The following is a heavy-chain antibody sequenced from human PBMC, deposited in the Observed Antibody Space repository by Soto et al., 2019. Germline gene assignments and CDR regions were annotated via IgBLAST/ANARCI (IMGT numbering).Heavy chain of an antibody. CDR2: ISFDGSIT. CDR1: GFSFSHYG. Sequence: QVQLVESGGGVVQPGSSLRLSCAASGFSFSHYGMEWVRQAPGKGLEWVAVISFDGSITSYADAVKGRFTISRDNYKGTLSLHMDSQRPEDTAMYYCAKDDSEYSNYWTSFDYWGQGALVTVSS. CDR3: AKDDSEYSNYWTSFDY. V-gene: IGHV3-30*18. J-gene: IGHJ4*02. D-gene: IGHD4-4*01.